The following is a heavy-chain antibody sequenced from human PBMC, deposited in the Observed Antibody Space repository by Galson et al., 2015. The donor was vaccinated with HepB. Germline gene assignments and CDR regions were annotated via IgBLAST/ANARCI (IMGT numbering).Heavy chain of an antibody. J-gene: IGHJ6*03. CDR3: ARGDYDYWRGFRTGGGYYMDV. CDR2: INGDGSSI. CDR1: AFTFSSYW. V-gene: IGHV3-74*01. Sequence: SLRLSCAASAFTFSSYWMRWVRQVPGKGLEWVSRINGDGSSINYADSVKGRFTISRDNAKNTLYLQMNSLRADDTAAYYCARGDYDYWRGFRTGGGYYMDVWGKGTTVTVSS. D-gene: IGHD3-3*01.